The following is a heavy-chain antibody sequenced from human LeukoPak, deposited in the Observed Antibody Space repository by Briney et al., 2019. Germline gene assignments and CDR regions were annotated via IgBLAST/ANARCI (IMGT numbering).Heavy chain of an antibody. CDR3: GSASSVSYYWYYYL. CDR2: IYSGGTT. J-gene: IGHJ2*01. CDR1: GGSNRSGSHY. D-gene: IGHD1-26*01. V-gene: IGHV4-61*02. Sequence: SETLSLTCTVTGGSNRSGSHYWSCIRQPAGKGLEWIGRIYSGGTTNYNPSLKSRVTISVDTSSNQFSLKLNSVTAADTAVYYCGSASSVSYYWYYYLWGRGTLVTVSS.